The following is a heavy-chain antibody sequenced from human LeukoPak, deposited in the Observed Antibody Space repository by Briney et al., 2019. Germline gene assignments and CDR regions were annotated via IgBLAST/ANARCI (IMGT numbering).Heavy chain of an antibody. CDR3: ARDGWFGDYNWFDP. Sequence: GGSLRLSCAASGFTFSSYSMNWVRQAPGKGLEWVSSISSSSSYIYYADSVKGRFTISRDNAKNSLNLQMNSLRVDDTAMYYCARDGWFGDYNWFDPWGQGTLVTVSS. J-gene: IGHJ5*02. CDR1: GFTFSSYS. D-gene: IGHD3-10*01. V-gene: IGHV3-21*01. CDR2: ISSSSSYI.